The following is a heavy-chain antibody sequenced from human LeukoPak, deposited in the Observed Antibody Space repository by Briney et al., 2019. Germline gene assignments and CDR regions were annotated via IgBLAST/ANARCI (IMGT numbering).Heavy chain of an antibody. CDR3: ARNYADIGGFYSYYFDY. Sequence: PSETLSLTCTVSGGSISRYYWSWIRQPPGQGLEWIGYITHSGSTTYNPSLKGRVTISVDTSKNQFYLNLRSVTAADTDVYYCARNYADIGGFYSYYFDYWGQGALVTVSS. J-gene: IGHJ4*02. V-gene: IGHV4-59*08. CDR1: GGSISRYY. CDR2: ITHSGST. D-gene: IGHD3-22*01.